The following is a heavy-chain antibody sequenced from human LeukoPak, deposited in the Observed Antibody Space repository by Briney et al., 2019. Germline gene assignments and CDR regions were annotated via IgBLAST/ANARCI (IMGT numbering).Heavy chain of an antibody. CDR2: IHYTGST. CDR1: GGSISSYY. J-gene: IGHJ6*03. CDR3: ARVEEGYGSGRRENYYYYYMDV. Sequence: SETLSLTCTVSGGSISSYYWTWIRQPPGKGLEWIGYIHYTGSTNYNRSLRSRVTISVDTSKNQFSPKLSSVTAADTAVYYCARVEEGYGSGRRENYYYYYMDVWGKGTTVTISS. V-gene: IGHV4-59*01. D-gene: IGHD3-10*01.